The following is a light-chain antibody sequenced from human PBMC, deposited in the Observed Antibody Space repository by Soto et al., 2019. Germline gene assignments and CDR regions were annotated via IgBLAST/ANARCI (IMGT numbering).Light chain of an antibody. CDR1: QSLEYSDGRTF. CDR3: MQGRYWTT. J-gene: IGKJ2*01. Sequence: DVVMTQSPLSLSVTLGQPASISCSSTQSLEYSDGRTFLNWFQQRPGQSPRRLLYKVSNGDSGVPDRFSGSGSGTNFTLKISRVEAEDVGVYFCMQGRYWTTFGQGTKLEIK. V-gene: IGKV2-30*01. CDR2: KVS.